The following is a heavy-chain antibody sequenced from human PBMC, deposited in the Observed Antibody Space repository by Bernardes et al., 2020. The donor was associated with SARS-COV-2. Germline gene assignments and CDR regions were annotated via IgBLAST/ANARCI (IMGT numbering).Heavy chain of an antibody. D-gene: IGHD4-4*01. CDR2: ISSSSSYI. V-gene: IGHV3-21*06. CDR1: GFTFRNYT. CDR3: ARVDFSNLYYFDY. Sequence: GGSLRLSCAASGFTFRNYTMNWVRQAPGKGLEWISYISSSSSYISYSDSVRGRFTISRDNAKNSVSLQMNSLRAEDTAVYYCARVDFSNLYYFDYWGQGNPVT. J-gene: IGHJ4*01.